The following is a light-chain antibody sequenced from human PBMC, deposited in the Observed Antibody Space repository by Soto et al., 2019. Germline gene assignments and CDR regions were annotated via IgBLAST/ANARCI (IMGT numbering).Light chain of an antibody. CDR1: QSVSSN. CDR2: GAS. Sequence: EIVMTQSPATLSVSPGERATLSCRASQSVSSNLAWYQQKPGQAPRLLIYGASTRATGIPARFSGSGSGTEFTITISRLQSEDFAVYYCQQYNNWPPLTFGQGTKLEIK. J-gene: IGKJ2*01. V-gene: IGKV3-15*01. CDR3: QQYNNWPPLT.